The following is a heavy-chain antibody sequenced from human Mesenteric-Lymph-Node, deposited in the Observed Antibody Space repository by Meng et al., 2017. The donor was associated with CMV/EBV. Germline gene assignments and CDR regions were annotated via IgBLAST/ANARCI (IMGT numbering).Heavy chain of an antibody. CDR2: ISGSGGDT. J-gene: IGHJ4*02. CDR3: ARGPKVLPPAHHFDY. Sequence: GESLKISCGASGFTFNYYAMTWVRQAPGKGLQWVSTISGSGGDTYYADSLKGRFTISRDNSKNTLYLQMNSLRVEDTAVYYCARGPKVLPPAHHFDYWGQGAQVTVSS. D-gene: IGHD2-2*01. V-gene: IGHV3-23*01. CDR1: GFTFNYYA.